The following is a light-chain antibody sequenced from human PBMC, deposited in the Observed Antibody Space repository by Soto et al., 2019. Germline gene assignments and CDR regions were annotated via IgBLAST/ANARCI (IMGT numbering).Light chain of an antibody. CDR2: KAS. CDR1: QSISSW. Sequence: DIQMTQSPSTLSASVGDRVTITCRASQSISSWLAWYQQKPGKAPNLLIYKASSLESGVPSRFSGSGSGTVFTLTISGRQPDDFATYYCQQYNRYPLTFGGGTKVEIK. CDR3: QQYNRYPLT. J-gene: IGKJ4*01. V-gene: IGKV1-5*03.